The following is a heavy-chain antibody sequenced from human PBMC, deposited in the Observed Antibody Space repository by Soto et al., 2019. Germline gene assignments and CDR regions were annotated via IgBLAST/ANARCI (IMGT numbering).Heavy chain of an antibody. J-gene: IGHJ5*01. CDR3: ARGRYCLTGRCFPNWFDS. CDR1: GDSISTVDYF. Sequence: TLSLTCSVSGDSISTVDYFWAWIRQPPGQALEYIGYIYKSTTTYYNPSFESRVAISLDTSKSQFSLTVTSVTAADTAVYFCARGRYCLTGRCFPNWFDSWGQGTLVTVSS. D-gene: IGHD2-15*01. V-gene: IGHV4-30-4*01. CDR2: IYKSTTT.